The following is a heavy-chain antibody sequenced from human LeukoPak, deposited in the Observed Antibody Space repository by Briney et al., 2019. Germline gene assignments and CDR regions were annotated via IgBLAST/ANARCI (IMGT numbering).Heavy chain of an antibody. CDR2: ISGSGGST. CDR3: AKAVGGAHFDY. CDR1: GFTFSSYA. Sequence: TGGSLRLSCAASGFTFSSYAMNWVRQAPGKGLKWVSAISGSGGSTYYADSVKGRFTISRDNSKNTLYLQMNSLRAEDTAAYCCAKAVGGAHFDYWGQGALVTVSS. D-gene: IGHD1-26*01. V-gene: IGHV3-23*01. J-gene: IGHJ4*02.